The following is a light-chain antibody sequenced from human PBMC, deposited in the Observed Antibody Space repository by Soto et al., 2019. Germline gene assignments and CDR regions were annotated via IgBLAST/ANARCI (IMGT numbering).Light chain of an antibody. J-gene: IGKJ4*01. CDR3: QQFSSYPLT. V-gene: IGKV3-20*01. Sequence: EIVLTQSPGTLSLSPGERATLSCRASQSISTDHLAWYQQKPGQPPRLLIYGTSSRATGGIADRFSGSGSGTDFTLTISRLEPEDFAVYYCQQFSSYPLTFGGGTKVDVK. CDR2: GTS. CDR1: QSISTDH.